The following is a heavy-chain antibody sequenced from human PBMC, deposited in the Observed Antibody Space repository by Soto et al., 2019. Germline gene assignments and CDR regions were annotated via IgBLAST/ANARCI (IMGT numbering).Heavy chain of an antibody. J-gene: IGHJ6*02. CDR1: GGSISSYY. V-gene: IGHV4-59*08. CDR2: IFYSGST. Sequence: SETLSLTCTVSGGSISSYYWSWIRKPPGKGLEWIGYIFYSGSTYYNPSLKSRVTISIDTSKNQFSLKLSSVTAADTAVYYCARGEAGMDVWGQGTTVTVSS. CDR3: ARGEAGMDV.